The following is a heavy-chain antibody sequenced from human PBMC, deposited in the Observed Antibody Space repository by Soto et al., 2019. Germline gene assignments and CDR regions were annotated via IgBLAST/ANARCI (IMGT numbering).Heavy chain of an antibody. CDR2: ISGSGGST. V-gene: IGHV3-23*01. CDR1: GFTFSSYA. CDR3: AKALPGHGGVIVVVPAAFDY. D-gene: IGHD2-2*01. Sequence: EVQLLESGGGLVQPGGSLRLSCAASGFTFSSYAMSWVRQAPGKGLEWVSAISGSGGSTYYADSVKGRFTISRDNSKNTLYLQMNSLRAEDTAVYYCAKALPGHGGVIVVVPAAFDYWGQGTLVTVSS. J-gene: IGHJ4*02.